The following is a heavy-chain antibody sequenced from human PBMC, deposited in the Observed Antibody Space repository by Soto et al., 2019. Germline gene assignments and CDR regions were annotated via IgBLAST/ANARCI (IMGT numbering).Heavy chain of an antibody. J-gene: IGHJ6*02. D-gene: IGHD6-19*01. CDR3: ARGTRVAGVSYDHYGMVV. CDR2: MNPNSGST. Sequence: QVQLVQSGAEVKKPGASVKVSCKSSGYTFTSYDINWVRRATGQGLEWMGWMNPNSGSTAYAQKFQGRVTMTRNTSITTAYIELSSQSSEDTAVYYGARGTRVAGVSYDHYGMVVWGQGTTVT. V-gene: IGHV1-8*01. CDR1: GYTFTSYD.